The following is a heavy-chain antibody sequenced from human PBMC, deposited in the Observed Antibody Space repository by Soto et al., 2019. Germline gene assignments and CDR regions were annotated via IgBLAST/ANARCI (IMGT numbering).Heavy chain of an antibody. Sequence: AASVKVSCKASGGTFSSYAISWVRQAPGQGLEWMGGIIPIFGTANYAQKFQGRVTITADESTSTAYMELSSLRSEDTAVYYCARDRGKRGYYYYGMDVWGQGTTVTVSS. V-gene: IGHV1-69*13. J-gene: IGHJ6*02. CDR2: IIPIFGTA. D-gene: IGHD3-10*01. CDR3: ARDRGKRGYYYYGMDV. CDR1: GGTFSSYA.